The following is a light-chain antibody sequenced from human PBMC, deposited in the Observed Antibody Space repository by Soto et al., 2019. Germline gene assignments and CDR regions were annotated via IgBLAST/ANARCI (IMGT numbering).Light chain of an antibody. CDR1: QGISTY. CDR3: QQLNSYLPIT. V-gene: IGKV1-9*01. CDR2: AAS. J-gene: IGKJ5*01. Sequence: IQLTQSPSSLSASVGDRVTITCRASQGISTYLGWYQQKPGKAPKLLIYAASTLQSGVPSRFSGSGSVTDFTLTINSLQPEDFATYYCQQLNSYLPITFGQGTRLEIK.